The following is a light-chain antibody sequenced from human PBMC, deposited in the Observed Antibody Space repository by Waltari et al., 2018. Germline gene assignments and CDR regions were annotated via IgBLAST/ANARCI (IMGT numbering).Light chain of an antibody. CDR1: GSDIGAYYY. CDR2: EVT. Sequence: QSALTQPRSVSGSPGQSVTIPCTGTGSDIGAYYYFSWYQQHPDKAPKLMIYEVTSRPSGVPGRFSGSKSGNTASLTISGLRAEDEADYYCCSYAGTYSLLFGGGTKLTVL. V-gene: IGLV2-11*01. CDR3: CSYAGTYSLL. J-gene: IGLJ3*02.